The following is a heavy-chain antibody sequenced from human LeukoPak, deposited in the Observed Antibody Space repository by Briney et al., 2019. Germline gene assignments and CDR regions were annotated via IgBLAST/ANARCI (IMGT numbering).Heavy chain of an antibody. J-gene: IGHJ3*02. CDR1: GFTFSSYG. Sequence: GGSLRLSCAASGFTFSSYGMHWVRQAPGKGLEWVAFIRYDGSNKYYADSVKGRFTISRDNSKNTLYLQMNSLRAEDTAVYYCANQYSGSYHDAFDIWGQGTMVTVSS. CDR2: IRYDGSNK. CDR3: ANQYSGSYHDAFDI. V-gene: IGHV3-30*02. D-gene: IGHD1-26*01.